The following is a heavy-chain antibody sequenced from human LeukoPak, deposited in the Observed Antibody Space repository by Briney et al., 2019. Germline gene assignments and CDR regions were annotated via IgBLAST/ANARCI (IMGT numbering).Heavy chain of an antibody. CDR1: GFTFSSYE. V-gene: IGHV3-23*01. CDR3: AKDPSYYYDSSGH. Sequence: PGGSLRLSCAASGFTFSSYEMNWVRQAPGKGLEWVSAISGSGGSTYYADSVKGRFTISRDNSKNTLYLQMSSLRAEDTAVYYCAKDPSYYYDSSGHWGQGTLVTVSS. CDR2: ISGSGGST. D-gene: IGHD3-22*01. J-gene: IGHJ4*02.